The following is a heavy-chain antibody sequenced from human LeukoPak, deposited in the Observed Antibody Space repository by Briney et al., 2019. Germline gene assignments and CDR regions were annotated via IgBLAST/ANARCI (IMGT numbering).Heavy chain of an antibody. D-gene: IGHD6-19*01. CDR1: GGSISSSSYY. Sequence: SETLSLTCTVSGGSISSSSYYWGWIRQPPGKGLEWIGSIYYSGSTYYNPSLKSRVSISVDTSKNQFSLKLSSVTAADTAIYYCARLFFGGGWIGGGWGQGTLVTVSS. J-gene: IGHJ4*02. CDR2: IYYSGST. V-gene: IGHV4-39*01. CDR3: ARLFFGGGWIGGG.